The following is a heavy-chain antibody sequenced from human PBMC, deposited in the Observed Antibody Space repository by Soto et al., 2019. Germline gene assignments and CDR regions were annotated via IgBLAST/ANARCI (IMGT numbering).Heavy chain of an antibody. D-gene: IGHD3-22*01. Sequence: GGSLRLSCAASGFTFSSYGMHWVRQAPGKGLEWVALISYDGSDKYYADSVKGRFTISRDNSKNTLYLQMNSLRAEDTAVYYCAKDLYYYDTSGYLEGTDYWGQGTLVTVSS. CDR1: GFTFSSYG. J-gene: IGHJ4*02. CDR3: AKDLYYYDTSGYLEGTDY. CDR2: ISYDGSDK. V-gene: IGHV3-30*18.